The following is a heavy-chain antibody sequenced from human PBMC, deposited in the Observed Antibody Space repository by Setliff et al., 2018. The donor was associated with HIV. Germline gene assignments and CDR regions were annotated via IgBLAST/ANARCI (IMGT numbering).Heavy chain of an antibody. Sequence: SETLSLTCTVSGDSISRSNCFWGWIRQAPGMGLEWIGSIYYSGTTYYNPSLRGRVTISVDRSRNQFSLTLNSVTAADTATYYCASRGIVVVTMSMPDEFFVHWGHGTLVTVSS. CDR2: IYYSGTT. D-gene: IGHD2-21*02. CDR3: ASRGIVVVTMSMPDEFFVH. CDR1: GDSISRSNCF. V-gene: IGHV4-39*01. J-gene: IGHJ1*01.